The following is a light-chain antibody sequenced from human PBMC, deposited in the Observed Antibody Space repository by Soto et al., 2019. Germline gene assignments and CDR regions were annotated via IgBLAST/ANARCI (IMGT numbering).Light chain of an antibody. V-gene: IGKV4-1*01. CDR1: QSLLFLSSNKNS. CDR2: WAS. CDR3: QQYFSAPLT. Sequence: DIVMTQSPDSLAVSLGERATINCKSTQSLLFLSSNKNSLAWYQQKQGQPPKLLIYWASTRQSGVPERFSGSGSGTDFTLTINNLQPEDVAVYYCQQYFSAPLTFGGGTKVDIK. J-gene: IGKJ4*01.